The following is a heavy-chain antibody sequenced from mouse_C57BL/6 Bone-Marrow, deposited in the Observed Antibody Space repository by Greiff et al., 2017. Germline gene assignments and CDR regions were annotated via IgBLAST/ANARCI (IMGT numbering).Heavy chain of an antibody. CDR3: ARQTVPATGYFDV. V-gene: IGHV1-19*01. Sequence: EVQLQQSGPVLVKPGASVKMSCKASGYTFTDYYMNWVKQSHGKSLEWIGVINPYNGGTSYNQKFKGKATLTVDKSSSTAYMELNSLTSEDSAVYYCARQTVPATGYFDVWGTGTTVTVSS. D-gene: IGHD1-1*01. J-gene: IGHJ1*03. CDR2: INPYNGGT. CDR1: GYTFTDYY.